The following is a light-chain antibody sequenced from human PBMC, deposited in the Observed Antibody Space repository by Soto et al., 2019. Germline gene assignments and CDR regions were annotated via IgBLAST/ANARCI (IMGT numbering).Light chain of an antibody. CDR2: GNT. Sequence: QSVLTQPPSVSGAPGQRVSISCTWSSTNIGAVYGVHWYQQRPGTAPKLLIVGNTILPSGVPDRFSASTYGPSASLAITGLQAEDEGDYYCQSSDSTLSARYVFGTGTKLTVL. J-gene: IGLJ1*01. V-gene: IGLV1-40*01. CDR1: STNIGAVYG. CDR3: QSSDSTLSARYV.